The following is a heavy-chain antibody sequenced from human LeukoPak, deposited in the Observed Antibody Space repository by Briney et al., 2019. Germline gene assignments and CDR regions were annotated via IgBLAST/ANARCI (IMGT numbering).Heavy chain of an antibody. J-gene: IGHJ4*02. CDR2: INLDESER. Sequence: GGSLGLSCAASGFTFSNYWMSWVRQAPGKGLQWVANINLDESERYYVDSVKGRFTISRDNAKNSLYLQMNSLRAEDTAVYYCARNSRVGFDYWGQGTLLTVSS. V-gene: IGHV3-7*03. D-gene: IGHD4-23*01. CDR1: GFTFSNYW. CDR3: ARNSRVGFDY.